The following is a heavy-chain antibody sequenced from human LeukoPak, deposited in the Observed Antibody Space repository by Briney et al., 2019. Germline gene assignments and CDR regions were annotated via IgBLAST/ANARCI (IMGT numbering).Heavy chain of an antibody. Sequence: GGSLRLSCAASGFTFSNAWMSWVRQAPGKGLEWVGRIKSKTDGGTTDYAAPVKGRFTISRDDSKNTLYLQMNSLRAEDTAVYYCGSSTVHYYNYGMDVWGQGATVTVSS. D-gene: IGHD3-10*01. CDR1: GFTFSNAW. CDR2: IKSKTDGGTT. CDR3: GSSTVHYYNYGMDV. J-gene: IGHJ6*02. V-gene: IGHV3-15*01.